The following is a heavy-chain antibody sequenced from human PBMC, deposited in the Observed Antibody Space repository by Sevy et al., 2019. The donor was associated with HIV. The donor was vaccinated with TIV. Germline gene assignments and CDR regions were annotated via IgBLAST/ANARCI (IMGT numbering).Heavy chain of an antibody. D-gene: IGHD1-1*01. CDR2: ISDGGRDI. CDR3: AKAEGGRNWNRYYYKMDV. CDR1: GFTFSSFS. J-gene: IGHJ6*02. V-gene: IGHV3-30*18. Sequence: GGSLRLSCSGSGFTFSSFSMPWVRQAPGKGLEWVAVISDGGRDIHYADSLRGRLTISRDNSKNTLYLQINSLRPEDTAVYYCAKAEGGRNWNRYYYKMDVWGQGAPVTVSS.